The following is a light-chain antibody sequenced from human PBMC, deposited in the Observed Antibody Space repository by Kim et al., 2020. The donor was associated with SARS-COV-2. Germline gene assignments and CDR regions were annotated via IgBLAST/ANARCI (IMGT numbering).Light chain of an antibody. V-gene: IGLV3-21*04. Sequence: VAPGKTAMITCGGNNIGSKSVHWYQQKPGQAPVLVIYYDSDRPSGIPERFSGSNSGNTATLTISRVEAGDEADYYCQVWDSSSDRVFGGGTQLTVL. CDR1: NIGSKS. CDR2: YDS. J-gene: IGLJ3*02. CDR3: QVWDSSSDRV.